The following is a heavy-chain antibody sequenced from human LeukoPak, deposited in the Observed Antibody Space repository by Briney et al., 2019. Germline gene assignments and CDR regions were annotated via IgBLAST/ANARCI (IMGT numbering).Heavy chain of an antibody. D-gene: IGHD3-16*02. V-gene: IGHV3-66*01. Sequence: GGSLRLSCAASGFTVSSNYMSWVRQAPGKGLEWVSVIYSGGSTYYTDSVKGRFTTSRDNSKSTLYLQMNSLRVEDTAVYYCARDCYTTGCYWGQGTLVTVSS. J-gene: IGHJ4*02. CDR1: GFTVSSNY. CDR2: IYSGGST. CDR3: ARDCYTTGCY.